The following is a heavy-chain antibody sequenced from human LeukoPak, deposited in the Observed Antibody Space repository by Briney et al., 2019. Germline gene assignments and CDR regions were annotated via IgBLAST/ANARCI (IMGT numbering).Heavy chain of an antibody. D-gene: IGHD2-15*01. CDR2: INHSGNT. V-gene: IGHV4-34*01. CDR3: VTEPGYCTGGRCYGGWFDP. CDR1: GGSFSDYF. Sequence: PSETLSLTCAVYGGSFSDYFCNWIRQSPGKGLEWIGEINHSGNTNYNPSLKSRVTISVDTSKNQFSLKLSSVTAADTAVYYCVTEPGYCTGGRCYGGWFDPWGQGTLVTVSS. J-gene: IGHJ5*02.